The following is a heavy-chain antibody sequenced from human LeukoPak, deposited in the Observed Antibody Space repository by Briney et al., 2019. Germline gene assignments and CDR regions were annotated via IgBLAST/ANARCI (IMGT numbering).Heavy chain of an antibody. CDR3: ARESGGINSSGYYYYYYMDV. CDR2: ISASGRTL. CDR1: GFTVSSNY. V-gene: IGHV3-11*04. J-gene: IGHJ6*03. D-gene: IGHD3-22*01. Sequence: PGGSLRLSCAASGFTVSSNYMSWVRQAPGKGLAWVSYISASGRTLYYADSVKGRFTISRDNAKNSLYLEMNSLRAEDTAVYYCARESGGINSSGYYYYYYMDVWGKGTTVTVSS.